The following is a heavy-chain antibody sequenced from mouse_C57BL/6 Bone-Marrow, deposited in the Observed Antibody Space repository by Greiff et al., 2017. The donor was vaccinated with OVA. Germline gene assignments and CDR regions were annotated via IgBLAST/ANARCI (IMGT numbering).Heavy chain of an antibody. Sequence: QVQLQQPGAELVKPGASVKLSCKASGYTFTSYWMHWVKQRPGQGLEWIGMIHTNSGSTNYNEKFKSKATLTVDKSSSTAYMQLSSLTSEDSAVYYCARPGTGPFDYWGQGTTLTVSS. CDR3: ARPGTGPFDY. V-gene: IGHV1-64*01. D-gene: IGHD4-1*01. CDR1: GYTFTSYW. CDR2: IHTNSGST. J-gene: IGHJ2*01.